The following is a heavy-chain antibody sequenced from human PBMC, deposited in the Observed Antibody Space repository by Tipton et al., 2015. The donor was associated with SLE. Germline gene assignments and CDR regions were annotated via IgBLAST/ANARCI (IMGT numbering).Heavy chain of an antibody. CDR3: ARRGIAVAGTHY. CDR1: GGSISGYY. J-gene: IGHJ4*02. CDR2: INHSGST. Sequence: TLSLTCTVSGGSISGYYWSWIRQPPGKGLEWIGEINHSGSTNYNPSLKSRVTISVDTSKNQFSLKLSSVTAADTAVYYCARRGIAVAGTHYWGQGTLVTVSS. D-gene: IGHD6-19*01. V-gene: IGHV4-34*01.